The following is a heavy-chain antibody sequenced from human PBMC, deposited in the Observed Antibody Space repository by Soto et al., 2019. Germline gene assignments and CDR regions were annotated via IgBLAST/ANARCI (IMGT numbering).Heavy chain of an antibody. J-gene: IGHJ4*02. CDR3: TKGSHYDILTAYHAFDF. V-gene: IGHV3-23*01. Sequence: EVQLLESGGGLEQPGGSLRLSCAASGFTFSNYALNWVRHAPGKGLEWVSGISGGGGGTHYTDSVKGRFTISRDNSKNTVFPQMKNQTAEDTAVYFCTKGSHYDILTAYHAFDFWGPGTLVTVSS. D-gene: IGHD3-9*01. CDR1: GFTFSNYA. CDR2: ISGGGGGT.